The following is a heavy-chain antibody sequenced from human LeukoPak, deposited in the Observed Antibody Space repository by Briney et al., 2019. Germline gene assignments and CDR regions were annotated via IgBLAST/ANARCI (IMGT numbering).Heavy chain of an antibody. Sequence: SETLSLTCTVSGGSISGDHWNWIRQPPGKGLEWIGYIYYSGNTNYNPTHKSRLNISVDTAKNQFSLKFNCVTAADPSVYYCARRNDFGIWGQGTMVTVSS. CDR3: ARRNDFGI. CDR2: IYYSGNT. CDR1: GGSISGDH. J-gene: IGHJ3*02. V-gene: IGHV4-59*08.